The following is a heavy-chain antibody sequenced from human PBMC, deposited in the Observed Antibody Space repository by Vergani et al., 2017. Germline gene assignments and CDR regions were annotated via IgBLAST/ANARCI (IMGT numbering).Heavy chain of an antibody. J-gene: IGHJ1*01. Sequence: QVHLVESGGGVVQPGRSLRLSCVVSGFTSSYYGRHWVRQAPGKGLEWVAVISYDGTQKYYADSVKGRFTISRDNSKSTLYLQMNSLRTEDTAVYYCATKICGTPGCQIGYFREWGQGTLVTVSS. D-gene: IGHD1-1*01. CDR2: ISYDGTQK. CDR1: GFTSSYYG. CDR3: ATKICGTPGCQIGYFRE. V-gene: IGHV3-30*03.